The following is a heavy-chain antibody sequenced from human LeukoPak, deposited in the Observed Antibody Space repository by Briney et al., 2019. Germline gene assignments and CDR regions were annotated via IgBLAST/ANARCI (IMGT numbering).Heavy chain of an antibody. D-gene: IGHD5-18*01. CDR2: INPSGGST. J-gene: IGHJ4*02. Sequence: ASVKVSCKASGYTFTSYYMHWVRQAPGQGLEWMGIINPSGGSTSYAQKFQGRVTMTRDTSTSTAYMELSSLRSEDTAVYYCARGSPNTAMVTYEFDYWGQGTLVTVSS. CDR3: ARGSPNTAMVTYEFDY. V-gene: IGHV1-46*01. CDR1: GYTFTSYY.